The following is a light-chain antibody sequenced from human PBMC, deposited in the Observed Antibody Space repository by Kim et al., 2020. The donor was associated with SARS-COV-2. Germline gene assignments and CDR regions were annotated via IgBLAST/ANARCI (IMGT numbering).Light chain of an antibody. CDR2: SNN. J-gene: IGLJ2*01. CDR1: SSNIGSNL. V-gene: IGLV1-44*01. CDR3: GAWDDSLNGRV. Sequence: GQKVTISRSGSSSNIGSNLVTGHLQVPGTAPKLLIYSNNLRPSGIPDRFSGSKSGTSASLAISGLQSEDEADYYCGAWDDSLNGRVFGGGTQLTVL.